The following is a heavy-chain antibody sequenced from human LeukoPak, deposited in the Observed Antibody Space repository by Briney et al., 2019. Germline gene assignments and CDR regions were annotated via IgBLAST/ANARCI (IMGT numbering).Heavy chain of an antibody. CDR3: AREGPGVHHFDY. V-gene: IGHV3-53*01. D-gene: IGHD3-10*01. CDR1: GFTVSSNY. J-gene: IGHJ4*02. CDR2: IYGGGNT. Sequence: GGSLRLSCVAFGFTVSSNYMSWVRQAPGKGLEWVSVIYGGGNTFYADSVKGRFTISRDNSKNTLYLQMNSLRAEDTAVYYCAREGPGVHHFDYWGQGTLVTVSS.